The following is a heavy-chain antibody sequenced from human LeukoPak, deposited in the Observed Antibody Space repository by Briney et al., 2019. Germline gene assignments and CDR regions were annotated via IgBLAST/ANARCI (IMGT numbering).Heavy chain of an antibody. V-gene: IGHV1-69*13. J-gene: IGHJ5*02. Sequence: SVKVSCKASGGTFSSYAISWVRQAPGQGLEWMGGIIPIFGTANYAQKFQGRVTITADESTSTAYMELSSLRSEDTAVYYCASGIAAAGYWFDPWGQGTLVTVSS. CDR2: IIPIFGTA. CDR1: GGTFSSYA. CDR3: ASGIAAAGYWFDP. D-gene: IGHD6-13*01.